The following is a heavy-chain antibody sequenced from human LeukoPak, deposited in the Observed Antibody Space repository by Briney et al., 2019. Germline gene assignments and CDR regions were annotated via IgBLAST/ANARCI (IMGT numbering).Heavy chain of an antibody. D-gene: IGHD6-13*01. CDR2: ISGSGGST. CDR3: AKEVFRSSSWYNWFDP. CDR1: GFTFSSYA. V-gene: IGHV3-23*01. J-gene: IGHJ5*02. Sequence: GGSLRLSCAASGFTFSSYAMSWVRQAPGKGLEWVSAISGSGGSTYYADSVKGRFTISRDNSKNTLYLQMSSLRAEDTAVYYCAKEVFRSSSWYNWFDPWGQGTLVTVSS.